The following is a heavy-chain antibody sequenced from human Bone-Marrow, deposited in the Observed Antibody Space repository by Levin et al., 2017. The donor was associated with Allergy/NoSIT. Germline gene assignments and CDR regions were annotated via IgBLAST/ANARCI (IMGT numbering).Heavy chain of an antibody. D-gene: IGHD2-15*01. CDR1: RYSFTSYW. Sequence: GESLKISCKGSRYSFTSYWIGWVRQMPGKGLEWMGIIYPGDSDTRYSPSFQGQVTISADKSISTAYLQWSSLKASDTAMYYCARHPVAAPYQFDYWGQGTLVTVSS. CDR3: ARHPVAAPYQFDY. V-gene: IGHV5-51*01. J-gene: IGHJ4*02. CDR2: IYPGDSDT.